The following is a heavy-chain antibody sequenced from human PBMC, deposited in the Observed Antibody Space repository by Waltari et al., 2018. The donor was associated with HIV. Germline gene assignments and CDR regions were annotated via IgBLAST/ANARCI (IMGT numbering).Heavy chain of an antibody. J-gene: IGHJ4*02. Sequence: QVQLVESGGGVVQPGRSLRLSCAASGFTFSSYAMHWVRQAPGKGLEWVAVISYDGSNKYYADSVKGRFTISRDNSKNTLYLQMNSLRAEDTAVYYCARGSRWELQDYWGQGTLVTVSS. CDR1: GFTFSSYA. V-gene: IGHV3-30*01. CDR2: ISYDGSNK. CDR3: ARGSRWELQDY. D-gene: IGHD1-26*01.